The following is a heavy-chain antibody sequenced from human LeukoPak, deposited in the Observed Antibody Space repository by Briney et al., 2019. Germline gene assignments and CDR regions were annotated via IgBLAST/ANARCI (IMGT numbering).Heavy chain of an antibody. V-gene: IGHV4-59*08. CDR1: GVSITNND. J-gene: IGHJ4*02. CDR2: ISGSGRT. Sequence: SETLYLTCTVSGVSITNNDRAWIRQPPGKGLEWIAYISGSGRTNYSPSLESRVTMSVDRPKNQFFLMLNSVTAADMAIYYCASGPWELDFWGQGILVTVST. CDR3: ASGPWELDF. D-gene: IGHD1-26*01.